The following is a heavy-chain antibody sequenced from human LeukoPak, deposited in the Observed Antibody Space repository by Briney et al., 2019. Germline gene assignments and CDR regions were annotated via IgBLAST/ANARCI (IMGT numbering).Heavy chain of an antibody. D-gene: IGHD2-15*01. Sequence: SETLSLTCTVSGDSINSAIYCWGWIHQPPGKDLEWIGTICHSGNTYYNPSLKSRVTVSVDTSKSQLSLRLNSVTAADTSVYYCARYCNAGACSMFKTFDVWGQGTMVTVSS. CDR2: ICHSGNT. J-gene: IGHJ3*01. CDR3: ARYCNAGACSMFKTFDV. V-gene: IGHV4-39*01. CDR1: GDSINSAIYC.